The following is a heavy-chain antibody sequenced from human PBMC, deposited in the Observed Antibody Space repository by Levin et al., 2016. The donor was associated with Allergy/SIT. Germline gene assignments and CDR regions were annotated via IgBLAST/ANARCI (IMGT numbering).Heavy chain of an antibody. D-gene: IGHD6-13*01. CDR3: ARVAGSSWSNYFDY. V-gene: IGHV4-61*08. J-gene: IGHJ4*02. CDR1: GGSISSGGYY. Sequence: SETLSLTCTVSGGSISSGGYYWSWIRQPPGKGLEWIGYIYYSGSTNYNPSLKSRVTISVDTSKNQFSLKLSSVTAADTAVYYCARVAGSSWSNYFDYWGQGTLVTVSS. CDR2: IYYSGST.